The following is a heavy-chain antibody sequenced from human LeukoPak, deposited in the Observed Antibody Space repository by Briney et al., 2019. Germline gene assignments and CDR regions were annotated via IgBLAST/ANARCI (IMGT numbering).Heavy chain of an antibody. D-gene: IGHD1-1*01. V-gene: IGHV4-39*07. CDR3: ARDGSDNWGLFDN. J-gene: IGHJ4*02. CDR2: HYHTGRI. CDR1: GGSISGTSYC. Sequence: PSETLSLTYSVSGGSISGTSYCWGWIRQPPGKGPEWIGSHYHTGRIYHNPSLNSRVTISVDTSKNQFSLKLSSVTDADTAVYYCARDGSDNWGLFDNWGRGTLVTVSS.